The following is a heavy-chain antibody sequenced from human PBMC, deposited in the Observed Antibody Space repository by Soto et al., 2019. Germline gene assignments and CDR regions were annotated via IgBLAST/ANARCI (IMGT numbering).Heavy chain of an antibody. CDR1: GYTFTSYY. CDR2: INPSGGST. V-gene: IGHV1-46*01. D-gene: IGHD2-21*02. CDR3: AREKSAYCGGDCYSVWFDP. Sequence: ASVKVSCKASGYTFTSYYMHWVRQAPGQGLEWMGIINPSGGSTSYAQKFQGRVTMTRDTSTSTVYMELSSLRSEDTAVYYCAREKSAYCGGDCYSVWFDPWGQGTLVTVSS. J-gene: IGHJ5*02.